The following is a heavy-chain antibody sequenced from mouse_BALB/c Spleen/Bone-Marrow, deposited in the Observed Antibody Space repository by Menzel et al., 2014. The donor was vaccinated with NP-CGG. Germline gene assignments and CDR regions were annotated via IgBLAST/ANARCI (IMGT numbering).Heavy chain of an antibody. CDR1: GYTFTSYL. Sequence: EVQLQQSGPELVKPGASVKMSCKASGYTFTSYLIHWVKQKPGQGLEWIGHITPYNDDTKYNEKFKGKATLTSDKSSSAAYMELSSPTSEDSAVYYCARWGGTPYFDYWGQGTTLTVSS. CDR2: ITPYNDDT. J-gene: IGHJ2*01. V-gene: IGHV1-14*01. CDR3: ARWGGTPYFDY. D-gene: IGHD4-1*01.